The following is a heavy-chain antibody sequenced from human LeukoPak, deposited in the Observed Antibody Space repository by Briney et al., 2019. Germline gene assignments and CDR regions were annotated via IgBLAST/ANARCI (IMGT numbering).Heavy chain of an antibody. D-gene: IGHD4-17*01. CDR3: ARAAYGDYRYYYFYLDV. CDR2: IYTSGSS. CDR1: GGSINSYY. J-gene: IGHJ6*03. V-gene: IGHV4-4*07. Sequence: PSETLSLTCTVSGGSINSYYWSWIRQPAGKGLECIGRIYTSGSSNYNPSLKSRVTMSVDTSKNQFSLRLTSVTAADTAVYYCARAAYGDYRYYYFYLDVWGKGTTVTVSS.